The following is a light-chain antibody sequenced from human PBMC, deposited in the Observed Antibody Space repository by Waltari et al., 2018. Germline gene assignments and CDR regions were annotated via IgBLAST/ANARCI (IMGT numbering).Light chain of an antibody. Sequence: IQMSQSPSSLSASVGDRVTITCRASQGISSYLNWYQQKPGKAPKLLIYYANSLASGVPSRFSGSGSGTEFTLTISSLQPEDFATYYCQQGNSYPFTLGPGTKLDIK. V-gene: IGKV1-13*02. CDR1: QGISSY. J-gene: IGKJ3*01. CDR2: YAN. CDR3: QQGNSYPFT.